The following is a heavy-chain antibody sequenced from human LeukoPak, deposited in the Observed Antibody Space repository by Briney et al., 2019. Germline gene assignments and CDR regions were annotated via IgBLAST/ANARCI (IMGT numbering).Heavy chain of an antibody. CDR1: GGTFNSYA. CDR3: ARGGYCSAGSCYSPFAY. Sequence: SVKVSCKASGGTFNSYAISWVRQAPGQGLEWMGGIIPIFGTANYAQKFQGRVTITADESTSTAYMELSSLRSEDTAVYYCARGGYCSAGSCYSPFAYWGQGTLVTVSS. CDR2: IIPIFGTA. V-gene: IGHV1-69*01. J-gene: IGHJ4*02. D-gene: IGHD2-15*01.